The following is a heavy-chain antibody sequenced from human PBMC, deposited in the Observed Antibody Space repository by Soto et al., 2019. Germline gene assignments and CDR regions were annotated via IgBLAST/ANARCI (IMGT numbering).Heavy chain of an antibody. J-gene: IGHJ5*02. CDR3: ARSPSYGGPYNWFDP. D-gene: IGHD4-17*01. V-gene: IGHV2-70*11. CDR1: GFSLSTSGMC. CDR2: IDWDDDK. Sequence: GSGPTLVNPTQTLTLTCTFSGFSLSTSGMCVSWIRQPPGKALEWLARIDWDDDKYYSTSLKTRLTISKDTSKNQVVLTMTNMDPVDTATYYCARSPSYGGPYNWFDPWGQGTLVTVSS.